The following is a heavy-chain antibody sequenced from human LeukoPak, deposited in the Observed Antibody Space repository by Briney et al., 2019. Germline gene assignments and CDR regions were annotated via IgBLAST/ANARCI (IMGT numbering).Heavy chain of an antibody. V-gene: IGHV4-59*01. D-gene: IGHD1-1*01. J-gene: IGHJ4*02. CDR2: IYYSGST. CDR3: ASGGNGAYYFDY. CDR1: GGSISSYY. Sequence: SETLSLTCTVSGGSISSYYWSWIRQPPGKGLEWIGYIYYSGSTNYNPSLKSRVTISVDTSKNQFSLKLSSVTAADTAVYYCASGGNGAYYFDYWGQGTLVTASS.